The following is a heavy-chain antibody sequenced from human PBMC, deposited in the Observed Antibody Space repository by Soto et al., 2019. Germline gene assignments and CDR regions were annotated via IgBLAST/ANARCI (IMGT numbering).Heavy chain of an antibody. CDR1: GGSISSGGYY. Sequence: QVQLQESGPGLVKPSQTLSLTCTVSGGSISSGGYYWSWIRQHPGKGLEWIGYIYYSGSTYYNPSLKSRVTISVDTSKNQFALKLSSVTAADTAVYYCARADYGDYYYYMDVWGKGTTVTVSS. CDR2: IYYSGST. CDR3: ARADYGDYYYYMDV. V-gene: IGHV4-31*03. D-gene: IGHD4-17*01. J-gene: IGHJ6*03.